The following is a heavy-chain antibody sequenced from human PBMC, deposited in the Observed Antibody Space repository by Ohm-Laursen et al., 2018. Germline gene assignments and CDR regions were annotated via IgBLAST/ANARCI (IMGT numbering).Heavy chain of an antibody. CDR2: ITHWGIIKYWGTT. Sequence: TLSLTCSVSGNPISSNDDHWDWIRQPPGKGLEWIGTITHWGIIKYWGTTHYNPSLTSRVTISLDTSKSQFSLRLASVAAADTAVYYCARRHPDGTGYHYFDYWGQGIRVTVSS. CDR3: ARRHPDGTGYHYFDY. V-gene: IGHV4-39*01. D-gene: IGHD3-9*01. J-gene: IGHJ4*02. CDR1: GNPISSNDDH.